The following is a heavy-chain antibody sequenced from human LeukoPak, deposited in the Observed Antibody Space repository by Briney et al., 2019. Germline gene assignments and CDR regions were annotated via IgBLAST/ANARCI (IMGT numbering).Heavy chain of an antibody. J-gene: IGHJ5*02. CDR2: MNPNRGNT. CDR1: GYTFTSYD. Sequence: GASVKVSCKASGYTFTSYDINWVRQATGQGLERMGWMNPNRGNTAYAQKFQGRVTMTRNTSISTVYLQLGRLSSNDTAVYHCKRSAGYYFWSGSPYNWFDTWGQGTLVTVSS. V-gene: IGHV1-8*01. D-gene: IGHD3-3*01. CDR3: KRSAGYYFWSGSPYNWFDT.